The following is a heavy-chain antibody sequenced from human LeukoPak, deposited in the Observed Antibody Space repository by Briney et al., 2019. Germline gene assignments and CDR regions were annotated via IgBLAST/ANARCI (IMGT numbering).Heavy chain of an antibody. D-gene: IGHD4/OR15-4a*01. CDR3: ARGHYGDTYGVDV. Sequence: PGGSLRLSCAASGFTFSSYSMNWVRQAPGKGLEWVSSISNGGAYIYYADSLQGRFTISRDNAKNSLYLQMDSLRAEDTAVYYCARGHYGDTYGVDVWGQGTTVTVSS. CDR1: GFTFSSYS. CDR2: ISNGGAYI. V-gene: IGHV3-21*01. J-gene: IGHJ6*02.